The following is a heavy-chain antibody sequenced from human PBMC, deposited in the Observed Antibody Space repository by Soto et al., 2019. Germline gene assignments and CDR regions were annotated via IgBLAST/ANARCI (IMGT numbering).Heavy chain of an antibody. V-gene: IGHV1-3*01. J-gene: IGHJ6*02. CDR2: INAGNGNT. CDR3: ASRSKGSNFGHGYYYYGMDV. D-gene: IGHD2-15*01. Sequence: ASVKVSCKASGYTFTSYAMHWVRQAPGQRLEWMGWINAGNGNTKYSQKFQGRVTITRDTSASTAYMELSSLRSEDTAVYYCASRSKGSNFGHGYYYYGMDVWGQGTTVTVSS. CDR1: GYTFTSYA.